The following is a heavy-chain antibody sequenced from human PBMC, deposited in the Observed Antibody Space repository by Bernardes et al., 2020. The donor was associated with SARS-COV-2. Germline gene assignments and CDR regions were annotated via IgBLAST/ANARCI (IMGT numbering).Heavy chain of an antibody. V-gene: IGHV1-18*04. CDR2: ISPYDGNT. CDR1: GYIFTTYG. CDR3: VRDQGDYSRDGMDV. D-gene: IGHD2-15*01. J-gene: IGHJ6*02. Sequence: ASVKVSCKASGYIFTTYGICWVRQAPGQGLEWMGWISPYDGNTQTAQRLQGRITFTTDTFTNTAYMELRSLRSDDTALYYCVRDQGDYSRDGMDVWGQGTTVTVS.